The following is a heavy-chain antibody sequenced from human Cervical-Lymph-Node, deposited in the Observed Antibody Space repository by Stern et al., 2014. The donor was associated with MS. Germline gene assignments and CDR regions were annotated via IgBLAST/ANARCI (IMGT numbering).Heavy chain of an antibody. CDR1: GFVFSDHN. V-gene: IGHV3-21*06. J-gene: IGHJ5*02. CDR3: ARGLDWFEP. CDR2: ISSASTFI. Sequence: EMQLVESGGGLVKPGGSLRLSCAASGFVFSDHNMNWVRQAPEKGLEWVSSISSASTFIYDADSVKGRFTISRDNANNLLFLQMDSLRVEDTAVYYCARGLDWFEPWGQGTLVTVSS. D-gene: IGHD1-1*01.